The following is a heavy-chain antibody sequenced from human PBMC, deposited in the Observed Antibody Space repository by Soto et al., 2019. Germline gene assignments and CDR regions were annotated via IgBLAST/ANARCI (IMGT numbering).Heavy chain of an antibody. D-gene: IGHD3-10*01. CDR1: GFTVGNNY. Sequence: GGSLRLSCSASGFTVGNNYMSWVRQAPGKGLEWVSLIYSTGTTKYADSVKGRFTVSRDNAKNTLYLQMNSLRAEDTAVYYCAKDGRGSGSHYNSFGYWGQGTLVTVSS. J-gene: IGHJ4*02. CDR3: AKDGRGSGSHYNSFGY. CDR2: IYSTGTT. V-gene: IGHV3-53*01.